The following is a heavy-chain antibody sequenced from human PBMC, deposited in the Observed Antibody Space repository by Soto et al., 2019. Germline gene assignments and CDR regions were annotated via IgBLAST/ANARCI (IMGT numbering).Heavy chain of an antibody. Sequence: QVQLVQSWAEVKKPGASVKVSCKASGYTFTSYAMHWVRQAPGQRLEWMGWINAGNGNTKYSQKFQGRVTITRDTSASTAYMELSSLRSEDTAVYYCARDGADCSSTSCYERYYYYYMDVWGKGTTVTVSS. V-gene: IGHV1-3*01. D-gene: IGHD2-2*01. CDR3: ARDGADCSSTSCYERYYYYYMDV. J-gene: IGHJ6*03. CDR1: GYTFTSYA. CDR2: INAGNGNT.